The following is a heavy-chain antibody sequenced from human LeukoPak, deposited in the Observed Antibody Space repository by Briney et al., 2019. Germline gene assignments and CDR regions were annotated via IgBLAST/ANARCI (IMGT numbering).Heavy chain of an antibody. CDR1: GGSISSYY. J-gene: IGHJ3*02. CDR2: IYYSGST. V-gene: IGHV4-59*12. D-gene: IGHD3-10*01. Sequence: SETLSLTCTVSGGSISSYYWSWIRQPPGKGLEWIGYIYYSGSTNYNPSLKSRVTMSVDTSKNQFSLKLTSVTAADTAVYYCATYYASGKGAFDIWGQGTMVTVSS. CDR3: ATYYASGKGAFDI.